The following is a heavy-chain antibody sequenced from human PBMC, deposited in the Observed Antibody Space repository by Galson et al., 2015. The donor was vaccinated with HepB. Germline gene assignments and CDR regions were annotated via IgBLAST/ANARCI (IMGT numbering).Heavy chain of an antibody. CDR2: IGDTGANT. D-gene: IGHD2-15*01. CDR1: GFTFNNYA. J-gene: IGHJ4*02. V-gene: IGHV3-23*01. Sequence: SLRLSCAVSGFTFNNYAMGWVRQAPGTGLEGVSSIGDTGANTKYADSVKGRFTISRDNSKNTLYLQMNSLRGEDTAVYYCAKGGPYCSGGNCHGVFDSWGQGTLVTVSS. CDR3: AKGGPYCSGGNCHGVFDS.